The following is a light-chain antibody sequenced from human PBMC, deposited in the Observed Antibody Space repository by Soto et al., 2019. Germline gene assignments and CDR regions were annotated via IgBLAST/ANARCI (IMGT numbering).Light chain of an antibody. J-gene: IGKJ1*01. Sequence: IVWTQSPATLTLSPEERATVSVRASQSVSSYLAWYQQKPGQAPRLLIYDASNRATGIPARFSGSGSGTDFTLTISSLEPEDFAVYYCQQYGSSGKFGQGTKVDIK. V-gene: IGKV3-11*01. CDR1: QSVSSY. CDR3: QQYGSSGK. CDR2: DAS.